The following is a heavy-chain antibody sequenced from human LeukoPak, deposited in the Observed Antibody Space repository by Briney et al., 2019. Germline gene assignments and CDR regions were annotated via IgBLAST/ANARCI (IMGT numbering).Heavy chain of an antibody. Sequence: SVKVSCKASGGAFSSYAISWVRQAPGQGLEWMGGIIPIFGTANYAQKFQGRVTITADKSTSTAYMELSSLRSEDTAVYYCARFDYGDYGSVGYWGQGTLVTVSS. CDR2: IIPIFGTA. CDR3: ARFDYGDYGSVGY. D-gene: IGHD4-17*01. CDR1: GGAFSSYA. J-gene: IGHJ4*02. V-gene: IGHV1-69*06.